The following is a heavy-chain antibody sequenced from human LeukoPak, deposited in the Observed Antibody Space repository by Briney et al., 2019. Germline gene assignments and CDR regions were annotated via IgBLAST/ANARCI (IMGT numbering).Heavy chain of an antibody. J-gene: IGHJ4*02. CDR2: IYHSGST. D-gene: IGHD1-26*01. Sequence: SETLSLTCTVSGGSISSGGYYWSWIRQPPGKGLEWIGYIYHSGSTYYNPSLKSRVTISVDRSKNQFSLKLSSVTAADTAVYYCARHSGSSDYWGQGTLVTVSS. CDR1: GGSISSGGYY. V-gene: IGHV4-30-2*01. CDR3: ARHSGSSDY.